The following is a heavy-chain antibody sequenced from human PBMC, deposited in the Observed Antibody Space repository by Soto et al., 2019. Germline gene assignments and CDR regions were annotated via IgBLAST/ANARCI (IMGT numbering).Heavy chain of an antibody. Sequence: QVQLVQSGAEVKKPGASVKVSCKASGYTFTSYFMHWVRQAPGQGLEWMGIINPSGGNTNYAQKFQGRVTMTGETSTSTVYMELSSLRSEDTAVSYCARGGGSATTLYFDYWGQGALVTVSS. CDR1: GYTFTSYF. CDR2: INPSGGNT. D-gene: IGHD3-16*01. J-gene: IGHJ4*02. V-gene: IGHV1-46*01. CDR3: ARGGGSATTLYFDY.